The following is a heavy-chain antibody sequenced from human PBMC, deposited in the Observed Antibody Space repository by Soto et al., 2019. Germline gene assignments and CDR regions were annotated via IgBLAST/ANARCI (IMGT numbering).Heavy chain of an antibody. CDR1: DDSIRSGGYY. Sequence: QVQLQESGPGLVKPSQTLSLTCTVSDDSIRSGGYYWSWIRQHPGKGLEWIGYIYGTGNMYYKSSLKGRLPLSVDTSKNHFSLKLTAVTAADTAVYYCATGTDTRFFALWGRGTLVTVSS. CDR3: ATGTDTRFFAL. D-gene: IGHD2-15*01. V-gene: IGHV4-31*03. CDR2: IYGTGNM. J-gene: IGHJ2*01.